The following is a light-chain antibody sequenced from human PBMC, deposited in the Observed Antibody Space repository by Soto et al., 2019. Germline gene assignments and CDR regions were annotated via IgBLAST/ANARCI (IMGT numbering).Light chain of an antibody. CDR2: GDN. CDR3: QSYDNSLSQVV. J-gene: IGLJ2*01. CDR1: SSNIGSFYD. V-gene: IGLV1-40*01. Sequence: QSVLTQPPSVSGAPGQRVTIPCTGSSSNIGSFYDVHWYQQLPGTVHKLLIYGDNNRPSGVPDRFSGSKSGTSASLAITGLQPEDEADYYCQSYDNSLSQVVFGGGTKLTVL.